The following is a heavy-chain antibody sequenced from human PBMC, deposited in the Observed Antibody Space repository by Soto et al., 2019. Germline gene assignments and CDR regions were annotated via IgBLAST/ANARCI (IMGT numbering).Heavy chain of an antibody. CDR1: GFTFSGSA. D-gene: IGHD3-10*01. Sequence: EVQLGESGGGLVQPGGSLKLSCAASGFTFSGSAMHWVRQASGKGLEWVGRIRSKANSYATAYAASVKGRFTISRDDSKNTAYLQMNSLKTEDTAVYYCTTITMVRGVWADYWGQGTLVTVSS. J-gene: IGHJ4*02. CDR3: TTITMVRGVWADY. CDR2: IRSKANSYAT. V-gene: IGHV3-73*02.